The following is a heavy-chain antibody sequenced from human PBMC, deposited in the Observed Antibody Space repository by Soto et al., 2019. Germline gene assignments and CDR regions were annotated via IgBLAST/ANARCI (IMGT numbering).Heavy chain of an antibody. Sequence: SETLSLTCTVSGGSGISDSCYWSWIRQPPGKGLEWLGYIYYSRSTNYNRSIKSRVTISVDTSKNQFSLKLSSVTAADTAVYYCARMCSGDCSDYWGQGTLVTVSS. CDR3: ARMCSGDCSDY. CDR2: IYYSRST. J-gene: IGHJ4*02. V-gene: IGHV4-61*01. D-gene: IGHD2-21*02. CDR1: GGSGISDSCY.